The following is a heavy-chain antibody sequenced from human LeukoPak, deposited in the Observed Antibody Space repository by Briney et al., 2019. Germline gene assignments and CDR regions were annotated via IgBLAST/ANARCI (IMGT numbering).Heavy chain of an antibody. D-gene: IGHD3-9*01. CDR1: GGSISSYY. CDR2: IYYSGST. V-gene: IGHV4-59*08. Sequence: SETLSLTCTVSGGSISSYYWSWIRQPPGKGLEWIGYIYYSGSTNYNPYLKSRVTISVDTSKNQFSLKLSSVTAADTAVYYCARLGGRYFDGRNWFDPWGQGTLVTDSS. CDR3: ARLGGRYFDGRNWFDP. J-gene: IGHJ5*02.